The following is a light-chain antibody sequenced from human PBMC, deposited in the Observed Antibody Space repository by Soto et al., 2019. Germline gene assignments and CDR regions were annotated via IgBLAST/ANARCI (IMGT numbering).Light chain of an antibody. CDR3: HQRYNWPRVT. Sequence: EIVLTQSPATLSLSSGERVTLSCRASQSVSNSLAWYQQKPGQPPRLLIYDVSNRATGIPARFSGSGSGTDFTLTITSLEPEDFAVYFCHQRYNWPRVTFGQGTQLEIK. V-gene: IGKV3-11*01. J-gene: IGKJ5*01. CDR2: DVS. CDR1: QSVSNS.